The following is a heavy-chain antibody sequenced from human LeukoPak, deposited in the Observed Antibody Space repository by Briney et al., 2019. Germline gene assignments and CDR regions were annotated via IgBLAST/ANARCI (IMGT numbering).Heavy chain of an antibody. V-gene: IGHV1-2*02. J-gene: IGHJ4*02. CDR3: ATASGRFSPIDY. Sequence: GASVKVSCKASGDTFTDYYIHWVRQAPGQGLEWMGWINPNSGATNYAQKFQGRVTMTRDTSISTAYMELSKLRSDDTAVYYCATASGRFSPIDYWGQGALVTVSS. CDR2: INPNSGAT. D-gene: IGHD3-10*01. CDR1: GDTFTDYY.